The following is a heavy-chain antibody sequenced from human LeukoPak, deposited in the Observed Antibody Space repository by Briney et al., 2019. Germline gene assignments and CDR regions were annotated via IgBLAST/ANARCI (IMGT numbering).Heavy chain of an antibody. D-gene: IGHD3-10*01. CDR1: GYSFSTFD. Sequence: GASLKVSCKTSGYSFSTFDINWVRQATGQGLEWMGWTNPNSGNTNYEQKFQGRLTMTRDTSISTAYMELSRLRSEDTAVYYCARGGILVQGVTILYGMDVWGQGTTVTVSS. CDR3: ARGGILVQGVTILYGMDV. CDR2: TNPNSGNT. J-gene: IGHJ6*02. V-gene: IGHV1-8*01.